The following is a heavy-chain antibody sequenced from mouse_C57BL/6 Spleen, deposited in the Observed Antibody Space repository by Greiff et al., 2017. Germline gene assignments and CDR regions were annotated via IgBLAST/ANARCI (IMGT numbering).Heavy chain of an antibody. CDR3: TGDSSGYDY. J-gene: IGHJ2*01. V-gene: IGHV6-3*01. Sequence: EVKLVESGGGLVQPGGSMKLSCVASGFTFSNYWMNWVRQSPEKGLEWVAQIRLKSDNYATHYAESVKGRFTISRDDSKSSVYLQMNNLRAEDTGIYYCTGDSSGYDYWGQGTTLTVSS. CDR2: IRLKSDNYAT. CDR1: GFTFSNYW. D-gene: IGHD3-2*02.